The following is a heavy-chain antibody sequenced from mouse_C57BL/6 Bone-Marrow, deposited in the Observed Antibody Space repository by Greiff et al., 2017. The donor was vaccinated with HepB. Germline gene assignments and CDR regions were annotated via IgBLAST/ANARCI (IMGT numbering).Heavy chain of an antibody. J-gene: IGHJ1*03. CDR2: ILPGSGST. CDR1: GYTFTGYW. CDR3: ARELFITTVVGYWYFDV. D-gene: IGHD1-1*01. V-gene: IGHV1-9*01. Sequence: QVQLQQSGAELMKPGASVKLSCKATGYTFTGYWIEWVKQRPGHGLEWIGEILPGSGSTNYNEKLKGKSTFTADTSSNTAYMQLSSLTTEDSAIYYCARELFITTVVGYWYFDVWGTGTTVTVSS.